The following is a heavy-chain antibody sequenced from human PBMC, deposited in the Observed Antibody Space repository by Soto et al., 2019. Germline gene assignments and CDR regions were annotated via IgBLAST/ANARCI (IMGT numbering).Heavy chain of an antibody. CDR3: AQDGYYDRSRAFLQ. Sequence: QVQLVESGGGVVQPGRSLRLSCAASGFTFRTYGMHWVRQAPGKGLEWVAFISYAATNTYYSDSVKGRFAISRDNTKNTLYLQMNSLRPEDTAMYYCAQDGYYDRSRAFLQWGQGTLVTVSS. V-gene: IGHV3-30*18. J-gene: IGHJ4*02. CDR1: GFTFRTYG. D-gene: IGHD3-22*01. CDR2: ISYAATNT.